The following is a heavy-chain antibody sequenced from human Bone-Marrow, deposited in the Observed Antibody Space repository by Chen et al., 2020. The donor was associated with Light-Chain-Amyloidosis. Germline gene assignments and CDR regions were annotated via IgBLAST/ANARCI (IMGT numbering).Heavy chain of an antibody. J-gene: IGHJ6*02. CDR1: GGSLINYY. CDR3: ARGAYSSPAFAPGV. V-gene: IGHV4-59*01. Sequence: QVQLQESGPGLVKPSETLSLTCTVSGGSLINYYWNWIRQSPGKGLEWIGCIYYTGSTNYNPSLKSRVTISVDTSKNQFSLKVNSVTAGDTAVYYCARGAYSSPAFAPGVWGQGTTVTVSS. CDR2: IYYTGST. D-gene: IGHD6-13*01.